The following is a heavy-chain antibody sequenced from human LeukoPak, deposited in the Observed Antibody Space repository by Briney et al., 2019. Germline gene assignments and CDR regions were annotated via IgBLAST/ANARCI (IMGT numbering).Heavy chain of an antibody. CDR1: GFTFSNYW. Sequence: GGSLTPSCAASGFTFSNYWMTWVRRAPGKGLEWVANIRRDGSETHYVDSVMGRFTISRDSAKNSLYLQMNSLRAEDTAVYYCARDDTHYGSSGSFYDAFDIWGQGTMVTVSS. V-gene: IGHV3-7*01. D-gene: IGHD3-22*01. CDR3: ARDDTHYGSSGSFYDAFDI. J-gene: IGHJ3*02. CDR2: IRRDGSET.